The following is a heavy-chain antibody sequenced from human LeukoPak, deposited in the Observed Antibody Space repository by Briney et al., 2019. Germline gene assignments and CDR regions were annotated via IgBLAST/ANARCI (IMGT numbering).Heavy chain of an antibody. D-gene: IGHD3-10*01. Sequence: GGSLRLSCSASGFTFSSYAMHWVRQAPGKGLEYVSSITSNGGSTYYADSVKGRVTISRDNSKNTLYLQMSSLRAEDTALYYCLRDLTGAGDYWGQGTLVTDSS. CDR1: GFTFSSYA. CDR3: LRDLTGAGDY. J-gene: IGHJ4*02. CDR2: ITSNGGST. V-gene: IGHV3-64D*06.